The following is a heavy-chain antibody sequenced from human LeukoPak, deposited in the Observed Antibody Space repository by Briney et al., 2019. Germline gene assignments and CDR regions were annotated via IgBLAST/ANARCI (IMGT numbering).Heavy chain of an antibody. CDR2: INTNTGNP. J-gene: IGHJ4*02. Sequence: GASVKVSCKASGYTFTNYAMNWVRQAPGQGLEWMGWINTNTGNPTYAQGFTGRFVFSLDTSVSTAYLQISSLKAEDTAVYYCGREYIDPTLDGSGSYIDYWGQGTLVTVSS. V-gene: IGHV7-4-1*02. D-gene: IGHD3-10*01. CDR1: GYTFTNYA. CDR3: GREYIDPTLDGSGSYIDY.